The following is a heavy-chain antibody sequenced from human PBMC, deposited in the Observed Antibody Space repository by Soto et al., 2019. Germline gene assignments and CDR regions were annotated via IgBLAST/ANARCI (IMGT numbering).Heavy chain of an antibody. CDR3: AKEFGIAAAGHLGRGSSPFDY. Sequence: GGSLRLSCAASGFTFSSYAMSWVRQAPGKGLEWVSAISGSGGSTYYADSVKGRFTISRDNSKNTLYLQMNSLRAEDTAVYYCAKEFGIAAAGHLGRGSSPFDYWGQGTLVTVSS. D-gene: IGHD6-13*01. J-gene: IGHJ4*02. V-gene: IGHV3-23*01. CDR2: ISGSGGST. CDR1: GFTFSSYA.